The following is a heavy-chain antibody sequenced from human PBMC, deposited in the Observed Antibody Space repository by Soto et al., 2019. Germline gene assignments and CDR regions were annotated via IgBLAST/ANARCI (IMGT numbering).Heavy chain of an antibody. Sequence: EVQLLESGGGLVQPGGSLRLFCTASGFSLSTSAMAWVRQAPGRGLEWVSGNSGSGGDTHYADSVKGRFTMSRDNSKNTLYLQMNSLRAEDTAVYYCAKWEDYGSGTSLLYWGQGTLVTVSS. CDR2: NSGSGGDT. J-gene: IGHJ4*02. CDR3: AKWEDYGSGTSLLY. V-gene: IGHV3-23*01. D-gene: IGHD3-10*01. CDR1: GFSLSTSA.